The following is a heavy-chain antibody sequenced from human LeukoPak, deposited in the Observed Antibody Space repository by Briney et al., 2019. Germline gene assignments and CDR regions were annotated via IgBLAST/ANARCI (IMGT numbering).Heavy chain of an antibody. J-gene: IGHJ5*02. Sequence: SETLSLTCAASGYSISSGYQWAWIRQSPEKGLEWIGSIYHSGSAHYNPSFKSRVTISVDTSKNQFSLRLNSVTAADTAVYYCARDPRWLTPDCTSTSCYENYFEPWGQGTLVTVSS. CDR2: IYHSGSA. V-gene: IGHV4-38-2*02. D-gene: IGHD2-2*01. CDR3: ARDPRWLTPDCTSTSCYENYFEP. CDR1: GYSISSGYQ.